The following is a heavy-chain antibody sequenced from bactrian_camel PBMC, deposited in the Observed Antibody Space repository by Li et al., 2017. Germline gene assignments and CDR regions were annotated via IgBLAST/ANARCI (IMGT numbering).Heavy chain of an antibody. CDR2: INSFGSTT. V-gene: IGHV3S40*01. CDR1: GFTFSNYD. CDR3: ANLDGHY. Sequence: VQLVESGGGLGQPGGSLRLSCAASGFTFSNYDMSWVRQAPGKGLEWVSGINSFGSTTRYKDSMKGRFSISRDNAKNMVYLQLYSLKIDDTAMYYCANLDGHYWGQGTQVTVS. J-gene: IGHJ4*01.